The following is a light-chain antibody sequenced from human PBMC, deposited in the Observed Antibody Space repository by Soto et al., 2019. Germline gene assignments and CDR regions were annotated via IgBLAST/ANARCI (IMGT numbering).Light chain of an antibody. CDR3: XXYATSPPT. Sequence: EIVLTQSPGTLSLSPGERATLSCRASQSVSSSYLAWYQQIPGQAPRLLIYGASSRATGIPDRFSGSGSGXDXXXXXXXXXXEDFAVYYCXXYATSPPTFGGGTKVEIK. J-gene: IGKJ4*01. CDR2: GAS. V-gene: IGKV3-20*01. CDR1: QSVSSSY.